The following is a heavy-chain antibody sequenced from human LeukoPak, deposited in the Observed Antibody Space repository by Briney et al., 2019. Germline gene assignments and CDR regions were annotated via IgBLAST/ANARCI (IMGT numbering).Heavy chain of an antibody. Sequence: GGSLRLSCAASGFTFSSYAMSWVRRAPGKGLEWVSAISGSGGSTYYADSVKGRFTISRDNSKNTLYLQMNSLRAEDTAVYYCAKGSSGGSAVELDYWGQGTLVTVSS. D-gene: IGHD2-15*01. J-gene: IGHJ4*02. V-gene: IGHV3-23*01. CDR3: AKGSSGGSAVELDY. CDR2: ISGSGGST. CDR1: GFTFSSYA.